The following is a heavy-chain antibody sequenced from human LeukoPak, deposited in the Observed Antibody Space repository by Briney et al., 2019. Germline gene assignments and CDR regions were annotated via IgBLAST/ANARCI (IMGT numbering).Heavy chain of an antibody. CDR1: GFTFSTYE. V-gene: IGHV3-48*03. Sequence: GGSLRLSCATSGFTFSTYEMDWVRQAPGKGLEWVSYISSSGSIYYTDSVKGRFTISIDNAKNSLYLQMNSLRAEDTAIYYCAREGYGGTSDAFDIWGQATMVTVCS. D-gene: IGHD4-23*01. J-gene: IGHJ3*02. CDR2: ISSSGSI. CDR3: AREGYGGTSDAFDI.